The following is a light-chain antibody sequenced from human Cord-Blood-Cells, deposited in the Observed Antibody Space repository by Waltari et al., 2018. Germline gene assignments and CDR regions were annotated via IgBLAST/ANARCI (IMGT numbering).Light chain of an antibody. CDR1: QDISNY. V-gene: IGKV1-33*01. CDR3: QQYDNLPIT. CDR2: DAS. Sequence: QMTQSPSSLSASVGDRVTITCQASQDISNYLNLYQQKPGKAPKLRIYDASNLETGVPSRVSGSGSGTDFTFTISSLQPEDIATYYCQQYDNLPITFGQGTRLEIK. J-gene: IGKJ5*01.